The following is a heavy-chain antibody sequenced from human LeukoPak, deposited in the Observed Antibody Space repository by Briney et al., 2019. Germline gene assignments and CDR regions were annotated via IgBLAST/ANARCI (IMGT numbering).Heavy chain of an antibody. CDR3: ARDDGDYLPFDY. D-gene: IGHD4-17*01. Sequence: SETLSLTCTVSGGSISSSSYYWGWIRQPPGKGLEWIGSIYYSGSTYYNPSLKSRVTISVDTSKNQFSLKLSSVTAADTAVYYCARDDGDYLPFDYWGQGTLVTVSS. J-gene: IGHJ4*02. CDR1: GGSISSSSYY. CDR2: IYYSGST. V-gene: IGHV4-39*07.